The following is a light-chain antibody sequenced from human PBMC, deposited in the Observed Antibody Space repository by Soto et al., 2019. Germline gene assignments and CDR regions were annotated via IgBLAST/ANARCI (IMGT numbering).Light chain of an antibody. CDR2: EVS. CDR1: SNDVGGYNF. J-gene: IGLJ1*01. CDR3: TSHRKNSPLPYV. V-gene: IGLV2-14*01. Sequence: QSALTQPASVSGSPGQSITISCTGTSNDVGGYNFVSWYQQHPGKAPKVMISEVSNRPSGVSIRFSGSKSGNTASLTISGLPGEEEAGYYCTSHRKNSPLPYVFGTGTKVTVL.